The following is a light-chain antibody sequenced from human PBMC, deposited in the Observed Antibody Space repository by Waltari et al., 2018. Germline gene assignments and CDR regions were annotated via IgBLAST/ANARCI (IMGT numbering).Light chain of an antibody. CDR2: GTS. V-gene: IGKV3-20*01. Sequence: ASRSVTSSSLPGYQQKLGRAPRLLIYGTSSRATGIPDRFSGSGSGTDFTLTISRLEPEDFAVYYCQQYDGEVVTFGGGTKVEI. CDR3: QQYDGEVVT. J-gene: IGKJ4*01. CDR1: RSVTSSS.